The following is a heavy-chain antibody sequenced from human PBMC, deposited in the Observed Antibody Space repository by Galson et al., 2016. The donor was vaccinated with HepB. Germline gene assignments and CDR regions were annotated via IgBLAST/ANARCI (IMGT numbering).Heavy chain of an antibody. CDR2: ISSTSHTV. V-gene: IGHV3-11*01. J-gene: IGHJ3*02. D-gene: IGHD5-24*01. Sequence: SLRLSCAASGFDFNDYYMTWIRQAPGKGLEWVSYISSTSHTVYYADSVRGRFTISRDNAKKSVYLQINSLRAEDTAIYSCARVRGWLQLGAFDIWGQGTRVTVSS. CDR1: GFDFNDYY. CDR3: ARVRGWLQLGAFDI.